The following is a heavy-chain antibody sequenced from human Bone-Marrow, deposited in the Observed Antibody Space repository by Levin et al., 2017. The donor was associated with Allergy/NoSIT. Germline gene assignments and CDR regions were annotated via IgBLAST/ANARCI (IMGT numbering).Heavy chain of an antibody. CDR1: GFIFSSYW. CDR3: VRGAGGLDH. D-gene: IGHD3-16*01. V-gene: IGHV3-74*01. Sequence: ASVKVSCAASGFIFSSYWMHWVRQVPGKGLVWVSHITSDGSGTSYVDSVRGRFTISRDNAKNTLYLQMNSLRDEDTAVYYCVRGAGGLDHWGQGTLVIVSS. J-gene: IGHJ4*02. CDR2: ITSDGSGT.